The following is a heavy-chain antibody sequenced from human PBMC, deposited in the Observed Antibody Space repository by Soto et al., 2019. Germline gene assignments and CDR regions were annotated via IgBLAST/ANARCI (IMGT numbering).Heavy chain of an antibody. D-gene: IGHD4-4*01. CDR1: GGSISSYY. Sequence: PSETLSLTCTVSGGSISSYYWSWIRQPPGKGLEWIGYIYYSGSTNYNPSLKSRVTISVDTSKNQFSLKLSSVTAADTAVYYCALSTVTTEDYYYYMDCWGKRTTVTVSS. V-gene: IGHV4-59*08. CDR3: ALSTVTTEDYYYYMDC. J-gene: IGHJ6*03. CDR2: IYYSGST.